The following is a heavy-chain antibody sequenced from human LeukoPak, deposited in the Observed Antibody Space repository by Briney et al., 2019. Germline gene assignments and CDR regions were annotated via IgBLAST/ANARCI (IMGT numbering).Heavy chain of an antibody. CDR2: IYLKGGT. J-gene: IGHJ4*02. CDR1: GGSISRYDYY. CDR3: ARESPEGEMVTITGSDF. V-gene: IGHV4-61*09. Sequence: SQTLSLTCTVSGGSISRYDYYWTWIRQPAGKGLEWIGHIYLKGGTSYNPPLKNRVTISADISKNLFSLEMTSVTAADTALYYCARESPEGEMVTITGSDFWGPGTLVTVSS. D-gene: IGHD5-24*01.